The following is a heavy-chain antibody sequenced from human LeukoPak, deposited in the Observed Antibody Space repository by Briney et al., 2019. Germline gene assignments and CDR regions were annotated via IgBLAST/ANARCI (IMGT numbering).Heavy chain of an antibody. CDR3: ARGGGGNPIDI. CDR1: GGTFSSYA. D-gene: IGHD4-23*01. V-gene: IGHV1-69*05. Sequence: GASVKVSCKASGGTFSSYAISWVRQAPGQGLEWMGRIIPIFGTANYAQKFQGRVTITTDESTSTVYMELSSLRSEDTAVYYCARGGGGNPIDIWGQGTTVTVSS. CDR2: IIPIFGTA. J-gene: IGHJ3*02.